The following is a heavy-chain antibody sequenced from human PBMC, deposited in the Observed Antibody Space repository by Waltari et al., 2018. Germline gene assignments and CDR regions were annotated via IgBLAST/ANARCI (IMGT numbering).Heavy chain of an antibody. Sequence: QVQLVESGGGVVQRGTSLRLSCATSGFTFSSYAMHWVRQLPGKGLEWVAYIWYDGTTNYYADSVKGRFTISRDNSKNTLYLQMNSLGAEDTAVYYCARLPAPYTTSSLLETWGQGTLVTVSS. CDR2: IWYDGTTN. J-gene: IGHJ4*02. V-gene: IGHV3-33*01. CDR1: GFTFSSYA. D-gene: IGHD3-16*01. CDR3: ARLPAPYTTSSLLET.